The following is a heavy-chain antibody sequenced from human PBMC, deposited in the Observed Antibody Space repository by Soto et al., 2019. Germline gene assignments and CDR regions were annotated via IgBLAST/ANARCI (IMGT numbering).Heavy chain of an antibody. V-gene: IGHV3-23*01. J-gene: IGHJ4*02. D-gene: IGHD3-22*01. CDR2: MSGDGRT. CDR3: VKWHTSNFDSLPFTGFDF. CDR1: GFTFSDSV. Sequence: PGGSLRLSXVGSGFTFSDSVMAWVRQAPGKGLEWLSVMSGDGRTRYALSVTGRFTISRDNSKNNLYLQMRSLRAEDAAAYYCVKWHTSNFDSLPFTGFDFWGQGTQVTVSS.